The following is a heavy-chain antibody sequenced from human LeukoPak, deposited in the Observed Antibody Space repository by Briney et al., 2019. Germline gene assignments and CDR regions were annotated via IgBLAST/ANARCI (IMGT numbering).Heavy chain of an antibody. J-gene: IGHJ4*02. Sequence: GRSPRLSCAASGFTFSSYGMHWVRQAPGKGLEWVAVISYDGSNKYYADSVKGRFTISRDNSKNTLYLQMNSLRAEDTAVYYCAKGSRYCSGGSCYYFDYWGQGTLVTVSS. V-gene: IGHV3-30*18. CDR1: GFTFSSYG. D-gene: IGHD2-15*01. CDR2: ISYDGSNK. CDR3: AKGSRYCSGGSCYYFDY.